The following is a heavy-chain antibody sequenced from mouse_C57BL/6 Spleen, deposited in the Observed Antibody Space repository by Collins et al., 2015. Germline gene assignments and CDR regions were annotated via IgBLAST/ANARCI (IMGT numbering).Heavy chain of an antibody. CDR3: AREIYYDYEDRDY. J-gene: IGHJ2*01. D-gene: IGHD2-4*01. CDR1: GYTFTDYY. CDR2: INPNNGGT. V-gene: IGHV1-26*01. Sequence: EVQLQQSGPELVKPGASVKISCKASGYTFTDYYMNWVKQSHGKSLEWIGDINPNNGGTSYNQKFKGKATLTVDKSSSTAYMELRSLTSEDSAVYYCAREIYYDYEDRDYWGQGTTLTVSS.